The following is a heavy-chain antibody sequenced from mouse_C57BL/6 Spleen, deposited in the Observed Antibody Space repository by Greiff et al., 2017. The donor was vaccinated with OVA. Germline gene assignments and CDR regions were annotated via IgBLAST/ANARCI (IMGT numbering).Heavy chain of an antibody. Sequence: QVQLQQSGAELVKPGASVKLSCKASGYTFTSYWMHWVKQRPGQGLEWIGMIHPNSGSTNYNEKFKSKATLTVDKSSSTAYMQLSSLTSEDSAVYYCARRGEGSFAMDYWGQGTSVTVSS. CDR1: GYTFTSYW. V-gene: IGHV1-64*01. CDR2: IHPNSGST. J-gene: IGHJ4*01. CDR3: ARRGEGSFAMDY.